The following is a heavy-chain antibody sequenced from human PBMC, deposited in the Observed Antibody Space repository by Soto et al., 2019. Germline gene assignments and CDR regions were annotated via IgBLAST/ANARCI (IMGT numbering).Heavy chain of an antibody. CDR2: ISSSSSYI. CDR1: GFTFSSYS. Sequence: ESGGGLVKPGGSLRLSCAASGFTFSSYSMNWVRQAPGKGLEWVSSISSSSSYIYYADSVKGRFTISRDNAKNSLYLQMNSLRAEDTAVYYCIPVGATINWFDPWGQGTLVTVSS. J-gene: IGHJ5*02. V-gene: IGHV3-21*01. D-gene: IGHD1-26*01. CDR3: IPVGATINWFDP.